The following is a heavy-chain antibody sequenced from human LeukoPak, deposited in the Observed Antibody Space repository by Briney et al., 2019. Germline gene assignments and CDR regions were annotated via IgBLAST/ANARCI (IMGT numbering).Heavy chain of an antibody. CDR2: ISYDGSNK. CDR3: ASHYYDSSGYYFDY. V-gene: IGHV3-30*09. CDR1: GFTFSSYA. J-gene: IGHJ4*02. D-gene: IGHD3-22*01. Sequence: PGRSLRLSCAASGFTFSSYAMHWVRQAPGKGLERVAVISYDGSNKYYADSVKGRFAISRDNSKNTLYLQMNSLRAEDTAVYYCASHYYDSSGYYFDYWGQGTLVTVSS.